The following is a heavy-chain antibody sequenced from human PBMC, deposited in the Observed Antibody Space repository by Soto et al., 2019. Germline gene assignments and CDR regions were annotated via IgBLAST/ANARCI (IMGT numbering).Heavy chain of an antibody. CDR3: ARSGYSYGPNID. J-gene: IGHJ4*02. Sequence: QVQLVQSGAEVQKPGSSVKVSCRAARGSFSASGFSWVRQAPGQGLEWVGGFIPIFGTATYAPKFQDRVTMTADESTSTVYMALSSLKSDDTAMYYCARSGYSYGPNIDWGQGTLVTVSS. D-gene: IGHD5-18*01. CDR1: RGSFSASG. CDR2: FIPIFGTA. V-gene: IGHV1-69*01.